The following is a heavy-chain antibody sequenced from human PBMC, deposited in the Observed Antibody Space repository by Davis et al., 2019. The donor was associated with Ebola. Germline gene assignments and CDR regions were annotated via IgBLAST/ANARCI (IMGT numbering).Heavy chain of an antibody. V-gene: IGHV1-18*01. CDR1: GYTFTSYG. CDR3: ARDSRATIVGAYYYYGMDV. CDR2: ISAYNGNT. D-gene: IGHD1-26*01. Sequence: ASVKVSCKASGYTFTSYGISWVRQAPGQGLEWMGWISAYNGNTNYAQKLQGRVTMTTDTSTSTAYMELRSLRSDDTAVYYCARDSRATIVGAYYYYGMDVWGQGTTVTVSS. J-gene: IGHJ6*02.